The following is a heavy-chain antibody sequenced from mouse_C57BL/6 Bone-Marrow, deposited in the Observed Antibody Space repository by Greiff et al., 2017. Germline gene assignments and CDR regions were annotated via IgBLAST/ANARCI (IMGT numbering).Heavy chain of an antibody. CDR2: IYPTSGRT. Sequence: QVQLQQPGAELVKPGASVKMSCKASGYTFTSYWITWVKQRPGQGLEWIGDIYPTSGRTNYNEKFKSKATLTVDTSATTAYMQLSSLTSEDSAVFYVASSCPLGRCLDYWGQGTTLTVSS. D-gene: IGHD4-1*01. CDR3: ASSCPLGRCLDY. J-gene: IGHJ2*01. V-gene: IGHV1-55*01. CDR1: GYTFTSYW.